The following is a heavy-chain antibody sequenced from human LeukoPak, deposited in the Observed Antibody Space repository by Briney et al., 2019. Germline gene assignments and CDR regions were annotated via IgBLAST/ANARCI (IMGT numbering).Heavy chain of an antibody. J-gene: IGHJ4*02. CDR2: IWYDGSNK. CDR3: ARGAVAGQQLVPIDY. Sequence: GGSLRLSCAASGFTFSRYGMHWVRRAPGKGLEWVAVIWYDGSNKYYADSVKGRFTISRDNSKNTLYLQMNSLRAEDTAVYYCARGAVAGQQLVPIDYWGQGTLVTVSS. CDR1: GFTFSRYG. V-gene: IGHV3-33*01. D-gene: IGHD6-13*01.